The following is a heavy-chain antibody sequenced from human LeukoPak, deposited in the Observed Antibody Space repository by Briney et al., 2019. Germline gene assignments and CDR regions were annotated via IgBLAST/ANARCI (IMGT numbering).Heavy chain of an antibody. CDR3: AKGRAGDVTDY. CDR2: ISGSGGNT. CDR1: GSTFSSNA. D-gene: IGHD6-13*01. Sequence: GGSLRLSCAASGSTFSSNAMRWVRQAPGKGLEWVSAISGSGGNTYYADSAKGRFTISIDNSKNTLFLQMNSLRAEDTAVYYCAKGRAGDVTDYWGQEPWSPSPQ. V-gene: IGHV3-23*01. J-gene: IGHJ4*01.